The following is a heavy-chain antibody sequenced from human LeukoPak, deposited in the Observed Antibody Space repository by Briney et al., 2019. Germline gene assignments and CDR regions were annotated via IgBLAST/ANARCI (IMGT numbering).Heavy chain of an antibody. J-gene: IGHJ4*02. D-gene: IGHD4-17*01. CDR3: ARASSTVTPFDY. CDR2: ITSSSTYI. Sequence: GGSLRLSCVASGFTFGTYTMNWVRQAPGKGLEWVSSITSSSTYIYYVDSVKGRFTISRDNAKNSLYLQMNSLRAEDTAVYYCARASSTVTPFDYWGQGTLVTVSS. CDR1: GFTFGTYT. V-gene: IGHV3-21*01.